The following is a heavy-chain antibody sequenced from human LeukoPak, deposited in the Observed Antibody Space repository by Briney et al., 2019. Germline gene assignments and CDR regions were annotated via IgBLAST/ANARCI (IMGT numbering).Heavy chain of an antibody. J-gene: IGHJ4*02. V-gene: IGHV3-66*01. Sequence: GSLRLSCAASGFPVSSNYMSWVRQAPGKGLEWVSVIYSGGSTYYADSVKGRFTISRDNSKNTLYLQMNSLRAEDTAVYYCARGYCSSTSCSHIDYWGQGTLVTVSS. CDR2: IYSGGST. D-gene: IGHD2-2*01. CDR3: ARGYCSSTSCSHIDY. CDR1: GFPVSSNY.